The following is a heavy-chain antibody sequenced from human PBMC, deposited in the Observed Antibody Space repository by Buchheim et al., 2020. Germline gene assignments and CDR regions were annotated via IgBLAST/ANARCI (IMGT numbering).Heavy chain of an antibody. CDR1: GYTFTSYY. V-gene: IGHV1-46*03. Sequence: QVQLVQSGAEVKKPGASVKVSCKASGYTFTSYYMHWVRQAPGQGLEWMGIINPSGGSTSYAQKFQGRVTMTRDTSTSKAYMELSSLRSEDTAVYYCAREVAGGYYGSGSYNSLDYWGQGTL. CDR2: INPSGGST. J-gene: IGHJ4*02. D-gene: IGHD3-10*01. CDR3: AREVAGGYYGSGSYNSLDY.